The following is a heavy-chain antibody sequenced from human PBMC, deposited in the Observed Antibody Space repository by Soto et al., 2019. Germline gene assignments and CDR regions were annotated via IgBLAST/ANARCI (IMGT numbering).Heavy chain of an antibody. J-gene: IGHJ4*02. CDR1: GYTFTSYD. D-gene: IGHD1-1*01. V-gene: IGHV1-8*01. CDR2: MNPNSGNT. CDR3: ARERRGYFDY. Sequence: QVPLVQSRAEVKKPGASVKVSCKASGYTFTSYDINWVRQATGQVLEWMGWMNPNSGNTGYAQKFQGRVNMTRNTSISTAYMELSSLRSEDTAVCYCARERRGYFDYWGQGTLVTVSS.